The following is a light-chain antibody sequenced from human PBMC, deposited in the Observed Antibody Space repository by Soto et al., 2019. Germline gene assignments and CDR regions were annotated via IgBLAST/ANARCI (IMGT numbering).Light chain of an antibody. CDR3: QQYNNWPIT. CDR2: GAS. CDR1: QNVLSN. J-gene: IGKJ5*01. Sequence: EIVMTQSPATLSVSPGERATLSCGASQNVLSNLAWYQQKPGQAPRLLIYGASTRATGLPARFSGSGSGTQLTLTISSLQSEDFAVYYCQQYNNWPITFGQGTRLEIK. V-gene: IGKV3-15*01.